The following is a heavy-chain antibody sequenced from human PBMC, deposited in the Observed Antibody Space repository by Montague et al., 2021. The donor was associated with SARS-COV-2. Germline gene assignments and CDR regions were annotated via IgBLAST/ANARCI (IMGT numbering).Heavy chain of an antibody. CDR3: VRAGGLDNRPPV. D-gene: IGHD3/OR15-3a*01. J-gene: IGHJ4*02. CDR2: ISPCGCT. CDR1: LHSIIRGT. V-gene: IGHV4-4*02. Sequence: SETLSLTCTVDLHSIIRGTQAQSGSPHPGKPVAGAGGISPCGCTKYNPSLKSRVTMSIDKSKNQFSLELNSVTAADTALYYCVRAGGLDNRPPVWGQGALVIVSS.